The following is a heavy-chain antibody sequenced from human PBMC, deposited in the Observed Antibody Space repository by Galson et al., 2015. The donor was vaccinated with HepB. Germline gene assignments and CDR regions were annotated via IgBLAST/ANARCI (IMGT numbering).Heavy chain of an antibody. J-gene: IGHJ4*02. V-gene: IGHV3-21*01. D-gene: IGHD3-10*01. CDR2: ISSSSSYI. CDR3: ARYSSKPEVLGSGSYCQD. CDR1: GFTFSSYS. Sequence: SLRLSCAASGFTFSSYSMNWVRQAPGKGLEWVSSISSSSSYIYYADSVKGRFTISRDNAKNSLYLQMNSLRAEDTAVYYCARYSSKPEVLGSGSYCQDWGQGTLVTVSS.